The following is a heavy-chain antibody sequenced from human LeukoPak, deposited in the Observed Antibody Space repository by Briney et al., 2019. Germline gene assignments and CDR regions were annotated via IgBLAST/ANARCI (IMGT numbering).Heavy chain of an antibody. Sequence: SETLSLTCTVPGGSMNTYYWTWIRQPPGKGLEWIGYIYHSGSTKYNPSLKSRVTISVDTSKNQFSLNLSSVTAADTAVYYCARGGYSGKDYNNWGQGTLVTVSS. D-gene: IGHD5-12*01. CDR1: GGSMNTYY. CDR2: IYHSGST. V-gene: IGHV4-59*01. CDR3: ARGGYSGKDYNN. J-gene: IGHJ4*02.